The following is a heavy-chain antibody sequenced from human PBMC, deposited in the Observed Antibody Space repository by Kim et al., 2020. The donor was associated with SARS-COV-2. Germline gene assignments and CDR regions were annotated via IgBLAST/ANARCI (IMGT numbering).Heavy chain of an antibody. CDR1: GGSFSGYY. CDR2: VNHSGST. D-gene: IGHD3-22*01. Sequence: SETLSLTCAVYGGSFSGYYWSWIRQPPGKGLEWIGEVNHSGSTNYNPSLKSRVTISADTSENQFSLRLSSVTAADTAVYFCATWHVDSSGSKTHHWCQGT. V-gene: IGHV4-34*01. CDR3: ATWHVDSSGSKTHH. J-gene: IGHJ4*02.